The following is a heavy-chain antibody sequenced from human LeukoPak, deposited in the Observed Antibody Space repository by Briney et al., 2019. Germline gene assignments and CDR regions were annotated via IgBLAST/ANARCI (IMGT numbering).Heavy chain of an antibody. V-gene: IGHV4-4*02. CDR1: GGSISSSNW. CDR3: ATQAAYYDILTGYH. Sequence: SGTLSLTCAVSGGSISSSNWWSWVRQPPGKGLEWIGEIYHSGSTNYNPSLKSRVTISVDKSKNQFSLKLSSVTAADTAVYYCATQAAYYDILTGYHWGQGTLVTVSS. D-gene: IGHD3-9*01. J-gene: IGHJ5*02. CDR2: IYHSGST.